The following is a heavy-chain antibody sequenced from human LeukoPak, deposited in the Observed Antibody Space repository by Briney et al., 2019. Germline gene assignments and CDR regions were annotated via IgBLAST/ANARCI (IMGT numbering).Heavy chain of an antibody. CDR3: AKGDYGYYYYMDV. V-gene: IGHV3-23*01. J-gene: IGHJ6*03. CDR1: GLTFSNNA. Sequence: GGSLRLSCAASGLTFSNNAMKWVRQAPGKGLEWVSTISGPGGSTYYGDSVKGRFTTSRDNSKSTVYLQMNSLRADDTAIYYCAKGDYGYYYYMDVWSKGTTVTVSS. D-gene: IGHD4-17*01. CDR2: ISGPGGST.